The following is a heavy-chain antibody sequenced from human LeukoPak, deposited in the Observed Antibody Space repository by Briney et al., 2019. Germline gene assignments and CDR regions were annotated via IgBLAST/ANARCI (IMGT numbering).Heavy chain of an antibody. CDR1: GFTVSSNY. V-gene: IGHV3-7*05. CDR2: IKQDGSEK. CDR3: AKWRYSSGWFLDY. Sequence: GGSLRLSCAASGFTVSSNYMSWVRQAPGKGLEWVANIKQDGSEKYYVDSVKDRFTISRENAKNSLYLQMNSLRAEDTAVYYCAKWRYSSGWFLDYWGQGTLVTVSS. D-gene: IGHD6-19*01. J-gene: IGHJ4*02.